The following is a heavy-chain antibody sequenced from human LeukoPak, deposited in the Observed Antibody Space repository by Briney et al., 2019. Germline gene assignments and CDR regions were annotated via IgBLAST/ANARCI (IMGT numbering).Heavy chain of an antibody. D-gene: IGHD3-22*01. CDR2: IYTSGST. V-gene: IGHV4-4*07. J-gene: IGHJ4*02. CDR1: GGSISSYY. CDR3: ARLGANDSSGYYYARPLQASPVDY. Sequence: ASETLSLTCTVSGGSISSYYWSWIRQPAGKGLEWIGRIYTSGSTNYNPSLKSRVTMSVDTPKNQFSLKLSSVTAADTAVYYCARLGANDSSGYYYARPLQASPVDYWGQGTLVTVSS.